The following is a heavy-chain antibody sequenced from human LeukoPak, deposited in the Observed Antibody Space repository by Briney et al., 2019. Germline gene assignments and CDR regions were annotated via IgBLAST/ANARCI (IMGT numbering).Heavy chain of an antibody. D-gene: IGHD2-15*01. V-gene: IGHV3-48*03. Sequence: GGSLRLSCSASGFSFSSYEMNWVRQAPGKGLEWVSYISSSDGTTYYADSVKGRFTISRDNAKNSLYLQMNSLRAEDTAVYYWATDHEGDYSGDNCHLTPFGYWGQGTLVTVSS. J-gene: IGHJ4*02. CDR2: ISSSDGTT. CDR1: GFSFSSYE. CDR3: ATDHEGDYSGDNCHLTPFGY.